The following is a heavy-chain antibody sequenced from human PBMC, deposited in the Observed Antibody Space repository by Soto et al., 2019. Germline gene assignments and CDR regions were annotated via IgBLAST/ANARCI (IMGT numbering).Heavy chain of an antibody. Sequence: GSGPTLVNPTQTLTLTCTFSGFSLSASGVGVGWIRQPPGKALEWLALIYWDDDKRYSPSLKSRLTITKDTSKNQVVLTMTNMDPVDTATYYCARATYYDFWSGYNNWGQGTLVTVSS. CDR1: GFSLSASGVG. D-gene: IGHD3-3*01. CDR2: IYWDDDK. V-gene: IGHV2-5*02. J-gene: IGHJ4*02. CDR3: ARATYYDFWSGYNN.